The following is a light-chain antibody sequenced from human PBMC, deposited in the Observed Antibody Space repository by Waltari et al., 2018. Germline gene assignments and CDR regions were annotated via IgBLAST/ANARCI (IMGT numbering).Light chain of an antibody. J-gene: IGKJ1*01. CDR1: QSVSSY. CDR3: QHRSNWPRT. Sequence: EIVLTQSPATLSLSPGERATLSCRASQSVSSYLAWYQQKPAQAPRRLIYDASNRATGIPARFSGSGSGTDFTLTISSLEPEDFAVYYCQHRSNWPRTFGQGTKVEIK. CDR2: DAS. V-gene: IGKV3-11*01.